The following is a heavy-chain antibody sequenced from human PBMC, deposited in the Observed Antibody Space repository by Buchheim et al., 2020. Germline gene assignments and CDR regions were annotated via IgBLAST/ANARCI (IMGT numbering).Heavy chain of an antibody. D-gene: IGHD5-24*01. V-gene: IGHV3-23*01. CDR1: GFTFSTYA. J-gene: IGHJ4*02. CDR2: ISDGGDNT. CDR3: VAEMAD. Sequence: EVQLLESGGGLVQSGGSLRLSCAASGFTFSTYAMSWVRRAPGKGLEWVSTISDGGDNTYYADAVQGGFTISTDYYKHTLYLRMNSLRAEDTAVYYCVAEMADWGQGTL.